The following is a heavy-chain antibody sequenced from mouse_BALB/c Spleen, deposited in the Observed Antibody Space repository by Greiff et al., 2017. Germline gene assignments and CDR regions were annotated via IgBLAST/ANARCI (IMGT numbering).Heavy chain of an antibody. Sequence: EVHLVESGGGLVQPGGSRKLSCAASGFTFSSFGMHWVRQAPEKGLEWVAYISSGRSTIYYADTVKGRFTISRDNPKNTLFLQMTSLRSEDTAMYYCARGDYWGQGTTLTVAS. J-gene: IGHJ2*01. CDR1: GFTFSSFG. V-gene: IGHV5-17*02. CDR2: ISSGRSTI. CDR3: ARGDY.